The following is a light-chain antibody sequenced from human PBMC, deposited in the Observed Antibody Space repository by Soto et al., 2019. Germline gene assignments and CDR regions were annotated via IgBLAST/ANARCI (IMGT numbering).Light chain of an antibody. V-gene: IGLV1-51*01. CDR2: DDN. J-gene: IGLJ1*01. Sequence: QSVLTQPPSVSAAPGQKVTISCSGSSSNIGGNSVSWYQQLPGTAPKLLIYDDNKRPSGIPDRFSGSKSGTSATLGITGFQTGDEADYYCGSWDSSLSDYVFGNGTKVTVL. CDR1: SSNIGGNS. CDR3: GSWDSSLSDYV.